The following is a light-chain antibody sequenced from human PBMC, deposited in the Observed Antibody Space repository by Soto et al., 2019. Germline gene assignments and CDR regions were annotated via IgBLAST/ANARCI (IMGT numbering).Light chain of an antibody. CDR3: QQYGSSVSYT. J-gene: IGKJ2*01. CDR1: QTVNSNY. CDR2: GAS. V-gene: IGKV3-20*01. Sequence: VLTQSPGTLSLSPGERATLSCRASQTVNSNYLAWYQQKPGQAPRLLIYGASSRATGIPDRFSGSGSGTDFPLTISRLEPEDFAVYYCQQYGSSVSYTFGQGTKLEIK.